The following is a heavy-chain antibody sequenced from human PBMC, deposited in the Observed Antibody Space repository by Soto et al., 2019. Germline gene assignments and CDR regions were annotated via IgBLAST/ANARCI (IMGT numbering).Heavy chain of an antibody. Sequence: SLRLSCAASGFTFITYSMAWARQAPGKGLEWVASISRSSSYIYCGGSVKGRFTISRDDAKNSLYLQMNSLRAEDTAVYYCARDASTWRYNWFDPWGQGTLVTVSS. CDR2: ISRSSSYI. CDR1: GFTFITYS. CDR3: ARDASTWRYNWFDP. J-gene: IGHJ5*02. D-gene: IGHD2-2*01. V-gene: IGHV3-21*01.